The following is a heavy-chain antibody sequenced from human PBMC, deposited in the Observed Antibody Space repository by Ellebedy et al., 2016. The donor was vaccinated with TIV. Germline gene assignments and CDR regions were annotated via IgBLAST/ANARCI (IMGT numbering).Heavy chain of an antibody. CDR1: GFTFSRFG. Sequence: PGGSLRLSCEASGFTFSRFGMSWVRQVPNKGLEWVSGISGSGGSTYNADSVQGRFNISRDNSKNMMYLQMNSLRTDDTAVYYCAKRSQFSSISCFDYWGQGTQVTVSS. D-gene: IGHD6-13*01. V-gene: IGHV3-23*01. CDR2: ISGSGGST. J-gene: IGHJ4*02. CDR3: AKRSQFSSISCFDY.